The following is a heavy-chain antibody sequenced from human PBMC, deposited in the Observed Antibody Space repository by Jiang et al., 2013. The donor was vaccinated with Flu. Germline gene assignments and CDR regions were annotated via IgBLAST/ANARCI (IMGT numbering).Heavy chain of an antibody. CDR1: GGSISSYY. CDR2: IYYSGST. Sequence: LLKPSETLSLTCTVSGGSISSYYWSWIRQPPGKGLEWIGYIYYSGSTNYNPSLKSRVTISVDTSKNQFSLKLSSVTAADTAVYYCARDEPPKRGRNYYYYYGMDVWGQGTTVTVSS. D-gene: IGHD3-10*01. J-gene: IGHJ6*02. CDR3: ARDEPPKRGRNYYYYYGMDV. V-gene: IGHV4-59*01.